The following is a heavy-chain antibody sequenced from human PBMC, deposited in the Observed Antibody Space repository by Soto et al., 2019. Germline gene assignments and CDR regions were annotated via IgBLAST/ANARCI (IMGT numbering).Heavy chain of an antibody. D-gene: IGHD3-3*01. CDR3: ASRITIFGVVIPSYYYYGMDX. CDR2: RIPIFGTA. J-gene: IGHJ6*02. V-gene: IGHV1-69*13. Sequence: SLKVSCKASGGTFSSYAISWVRQAPGQGLEWMGGRIPIFGTANYAHKFQGRVTITADESTSKAYMELSSLRSEDTAVYYCASRITIFGVVIPSYYYYGMDXWGQGTTVTVS. CDR1: GGTFSSYA.